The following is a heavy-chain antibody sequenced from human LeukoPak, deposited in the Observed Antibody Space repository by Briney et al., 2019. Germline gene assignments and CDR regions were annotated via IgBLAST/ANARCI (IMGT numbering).Heavy chain of an antibody. Sequence: GGSLRLSCAASGFTFSSYALSWVRQAPGKGLEWVSGISGSAMNTYYADSVKGRFTISRDTPKNTLYLQMNSLRVEDTAVYYCASWPVGWYGEDSWGQGTLVTVSS. CDR3: ASWPVGWYGEDS. D-gene: IGHD6-19*01. J-gene: IGHJ4*02. V-gene: IGHV3-23*01. CDR2: ISGSAMNT. CDR1: GFTFSSYA.